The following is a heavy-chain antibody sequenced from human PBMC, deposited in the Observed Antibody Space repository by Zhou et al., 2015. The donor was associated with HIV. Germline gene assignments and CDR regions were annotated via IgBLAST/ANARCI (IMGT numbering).Heavy chain of an antibody. Sequence: QVQLVQSGAEVKKPGSSVRVSCKSSGGSFSDHRISWVRQAPGHGIEWMGGIIPIFGTANYAQKFQGRVTITADESTSTAYMELSSLRSEDTAVYYCARGRGGDYVWEGDYYYGMDVWGQGTTVTVSS. V-gene: IGHV1-69*01. CDR2: IIPIFGTA. CDR3: ARGRGGDYVWEGDYYYGMDV. J-gene: IGHJ6*02. CDR1: GGSFSDHR. D-gene: IGHD3-16*01.